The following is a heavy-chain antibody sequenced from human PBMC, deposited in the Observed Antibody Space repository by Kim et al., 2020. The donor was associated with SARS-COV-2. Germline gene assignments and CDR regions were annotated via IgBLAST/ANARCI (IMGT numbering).Heavy chain of an antibody. V-gene: IGHV3-11*01. CDR2: SYGGSI. D-gene: IGHD6-6*01. CDR3: VRAPSD. Sequence: SYGGSITYADSVNGRFSISRDNYTKSLYLHMNSLPPEDTAVYYCVRAPSDWGQGTLVTVSS. J-gene: IGHJ4*02.